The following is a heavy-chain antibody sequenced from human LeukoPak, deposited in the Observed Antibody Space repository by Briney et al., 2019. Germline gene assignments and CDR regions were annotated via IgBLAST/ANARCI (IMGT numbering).Heavy chain of an antibody. V-gene: IGHV3-53*01. D-gene: IGHD3-3*01. CDR1: GFTVSSNY. Sequence: GGSLRLSCAASGFTVSSNYVSWVRQAPGKGLEWVSVIYSGGSTYYADSVKGRFTISRDNSKNTLYLQMNSLRAEDTAVYYCARASFCSGQGLYYYGMDVWGQGTTVTVSS. CDR3: ARASFCSGQGLYYYGMDV. J-gene: IGHJ6*02. CDR2: IYSGGST.